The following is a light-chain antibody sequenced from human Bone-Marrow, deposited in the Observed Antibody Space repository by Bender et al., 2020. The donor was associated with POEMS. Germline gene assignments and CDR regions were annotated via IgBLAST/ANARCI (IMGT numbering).Light chain of an antibody. V-gene: IGLV2-23*01. CDR1: SSDVESYKL. CDR3: TSYAGSSILI. J-gene: IGLJ2*01. Sequence: QSALTQPASVSGSPGQSITISCTGVSSDVESYKLVSWYQQYPGKAPIVIIYEATKRPSGVSNRFSGSRSGDTASLTISGLLPEDEADYYCTSYAGSSILIFGGGTTLTVL. CDR2: EAT.